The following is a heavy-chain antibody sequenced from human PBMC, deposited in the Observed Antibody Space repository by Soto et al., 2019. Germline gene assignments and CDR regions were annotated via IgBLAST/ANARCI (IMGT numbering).Heavy chain of an antibody. CDR3: AKERVRDFDA. D-gene: IGHD3-9*01. J-gene: IGHJ5*02. Sequence: VQLVESGGGLVRPGGSLRLSCAASGFTFDDHAMHWVRQAPGKGLEWISAITWNSVALDYADSVKGRFTISRDNAKNSPYLQMDNLRPEDTALYYCAKERVRDFDAWGQGTLVTVSS. CDR1: GFTFDDHA. V-gene: IGHV3-9*01. CDR2: ITWNSVAL.